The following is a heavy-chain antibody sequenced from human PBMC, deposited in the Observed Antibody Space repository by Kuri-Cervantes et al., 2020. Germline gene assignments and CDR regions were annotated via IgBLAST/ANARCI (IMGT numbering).Heavy chain of an antibody. CDR3: ATFINSGEDY. D-gene: IGHD1-26*01. Sequence: SETLSLTCTVSGGSISSGDYYWSRIRQPPGKGLEWIGYIYYSGSTYYNPSLKSRVTISVDTSKNQFSLKLSSVTAADTAVYYCATFINSGEDYWGQGTLVTVSS. CDR1: GGSISSGDYY. CDR2: IYYSGST. V-gene: IGHV4-30-4*01. J-gene: IGHJ4*02.